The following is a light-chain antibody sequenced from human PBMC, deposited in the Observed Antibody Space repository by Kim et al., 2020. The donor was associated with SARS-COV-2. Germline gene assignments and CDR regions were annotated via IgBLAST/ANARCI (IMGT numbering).Light chain of an antibody. Sequence: EIVLTQSPGTLSLSPGERATLSCRASQTVISNYLAWYQQKPGQAPRLVIYGASSRATGIPDRFSGSGSRTDFTLTISRLEPEDFAVYYCQQYGSSSLTFGGGTKLEI. CDR1: QTVISNY. CDR2: GAS. CDR3: QQYGSSSLT. J-gene: IGKJ4*01. V-gene: IGKV3-20*01.